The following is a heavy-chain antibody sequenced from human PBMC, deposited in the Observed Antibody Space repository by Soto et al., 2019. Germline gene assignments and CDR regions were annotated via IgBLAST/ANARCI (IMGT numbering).Heavy chain of an antibody. CDR1: VFTFGDYA. CDR3: TSINSYGYGYYYGMDV. V-gene: IGHV3-49*03. D-gene: IGHD5-18*01. J-gene: IGHJ6*02. CDR2: IRSKAYGGTT. Sequence: WSLRLSCTASVFTFGDYAMSWFRQAPGKGLEWVGFIRSKAYGGTTEYAASVKGRFTISRDDSKSIAYLQMNSLKTEDTAVYYCTSINSYGYGYYYGMDVWGQGTTGTVSS.